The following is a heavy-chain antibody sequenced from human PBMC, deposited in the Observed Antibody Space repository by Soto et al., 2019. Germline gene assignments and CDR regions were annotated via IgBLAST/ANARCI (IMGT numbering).Heavy chain of an antibody. J-gene: IGHJ4*02. CDR1: GFTFSSYA. Sequence: GGSLRLSCAASGFTFSSYAMSWVRQAPGKGLEWVSAVSGSGGSTYYADSVKGRSTISRDNSKNTLNLQMNSLRAEDTAVYYCAKVKCGYFDCPHDYWGQGTLVTVSS. V-gene: IGHV3-23*01. D-gene: IGHD3-9*01. CDR3: AKVKCGYFDCPHDY. CDR2: VSGSGGST.